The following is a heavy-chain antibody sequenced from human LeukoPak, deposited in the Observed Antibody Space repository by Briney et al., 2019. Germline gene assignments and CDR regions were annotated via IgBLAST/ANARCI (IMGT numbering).Heavy chain of an antibody. J-gene: IGHJ4*02. CDR3: ATHHYDILTGYYADDY. D-gene: IGHD3-9*01. CDR2: INHSGST. Sequence: SETLSLTCAVYGGSFSGYYWSWIRQPPGKGLEWIGEINHSGSTNYNPSLKSRVTISVDTSKNQFSLKLSSVTAADTAVYYCATHHYDILTGYYADDYWGQGTLVTVSS. V-gene: IGHV4-34*01. CDR1: GGSFSGYY.